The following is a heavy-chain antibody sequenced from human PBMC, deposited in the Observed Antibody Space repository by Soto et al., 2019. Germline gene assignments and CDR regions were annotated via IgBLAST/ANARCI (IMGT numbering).Heavy chain of an antibody. V-gene: IGHV3-66*01. Sequence: EVQLVESGGGLVQPGGSLRLSCAASGFAVSTNYLSWVRQAPGKGPEWVSRIYSDGDTFYADSVKGRFTISRDDSTNTLYLRMNSLTVEDTAVYFCTKEYSRTFSPRYPAFDSWGQGTLVVVSS. CDR1: GFAVSTNY. J-gene: IGHJ4*02. D-gene: IGHD1-26*01. CDR2: IYSDGDT. CDR3: TKEYSRTFSPRYPAFDS.